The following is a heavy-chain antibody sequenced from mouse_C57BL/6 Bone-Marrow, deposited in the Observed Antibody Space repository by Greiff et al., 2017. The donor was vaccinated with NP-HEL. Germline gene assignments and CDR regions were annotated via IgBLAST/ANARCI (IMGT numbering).Heavy chain of an antibody. CDR2: INPDSSTI. Sequence: EVKLLESGGGLVQPGGSLKLSCAASGIDFSRYWMSWVRRAPGKGLEWIGEINPDSSTINYAPSLKDKFIISRDNAKNTLYLQMSKVRSEDTALYYCARGGYYDYDYWYFDVWGTGTTVTVSS. CDR3: ARGGYYDYDYWYFDV. D-gene: IGHD2-4*01. V-gene: IGHV4-1*01. J-gene: IGHJ1*03. CDR1: GIDFSRYW.